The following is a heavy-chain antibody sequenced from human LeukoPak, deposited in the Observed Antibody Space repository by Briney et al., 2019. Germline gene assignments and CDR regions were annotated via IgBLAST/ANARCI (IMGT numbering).Heavy chain of an antibody. Sequence: GGSLRLSCVASGFTFSSYWMTWVRQAPGKGLEWVANIKQDGSKKYYVDSVKGRFTISRDNAKNSLYLQMNSLRAEDTAVYYCAELGITMIGGVWGKGTTVTISS. D-gene: IGHD3-10*02. J-gene: IGHJ6*04. CDR3: AELGITMIGGV. V-gene: IGHV3-7*01. CDR2: IKQDGSKK. CDR1: GFTFSSYW.